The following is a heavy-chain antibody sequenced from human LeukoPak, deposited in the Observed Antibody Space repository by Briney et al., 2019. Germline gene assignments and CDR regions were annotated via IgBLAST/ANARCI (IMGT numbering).Heavy chain of an antibody. Sequence: SETLSLTCAVPGYPISNGYYWGWNRQPPGNGLEWIGSIYYSGNTYDNPSLKSRVTISLDTSKNQFSLRLSSVTASDTAVYYCASHRLFDTTGYYYDFDYWGKGTLVTVSS. CDR1: GYPISNGYY. V-gene: IGHV4-38-2*01. D-gene: IGHD3-22*01. CDR2: IYYSGNT. CDR3: ASHRLFDTTGYYYDFDY. J-gene: IGHJ4*02.